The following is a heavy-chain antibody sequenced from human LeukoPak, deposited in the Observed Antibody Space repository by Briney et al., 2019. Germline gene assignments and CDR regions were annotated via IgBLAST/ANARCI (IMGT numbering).Heavy chain of an antibody. J-gene: IGHJ3*02. V-gene: IGHV3-30*02. CDR2: IRYDGSNK. CDR3: AKDPLWFGESDDAFDI. CDR1: GFTFSSYG. Sequence: GGSLGLSCTASGFTFSSYGMHWVRQAPGKGLEWVAFIRYDGSNKYYADSVKGRFTISRDNSKNTLYLQMNSLRAEDTAVYYCAKDPLWFGESDDAFDIWGQGTMVTVSS. D-gene: IGHD3-10*01.